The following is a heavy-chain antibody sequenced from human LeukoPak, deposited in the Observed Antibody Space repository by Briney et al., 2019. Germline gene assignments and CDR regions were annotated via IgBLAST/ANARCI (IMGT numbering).Heavy chain of an antibody. J-gene: IGHJ4*02. CDR2: INLDGSEK. Sequence: GGSLRLSCVASGFTFNNHWMNWVRQAPGKGLEWVANINLDGSEKFYVDSVKGRFTISSDNAKNSLFLQMNSLRAEDTAVYYCARDVHGGAFDYWGQGTLVTVSS. CDR3: ARDVHGGAFDY. V-gene: IGHV3-7*01. D-gene: IGHD4-23*01. CDR1: GFTFNNHW.